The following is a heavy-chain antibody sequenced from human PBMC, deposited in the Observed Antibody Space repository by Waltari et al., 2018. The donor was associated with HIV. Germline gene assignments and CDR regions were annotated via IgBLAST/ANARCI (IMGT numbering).Heavy chain of an antibody. D-gene: IGHD2-15*01. Sequence: QLQESGPGLVKPSETLSLIFNASRDPLARGKNYVGWIPPTPERGLEWMGTIYYNGAASYNPSLKSRLTISVDTTKNQFSLKLKSVTVADTAVYFCVRPNRRGLVGGRRTDGGFVDYWGLGIRVIVSS. CDR2: IYYNGAA. CDR3: VRPNRRGLVGGRRTDGGFVDY. V-gene: IGHV4-39*01. CDR1: RDPLARGKNY. J-gene: IGHJ4*01.